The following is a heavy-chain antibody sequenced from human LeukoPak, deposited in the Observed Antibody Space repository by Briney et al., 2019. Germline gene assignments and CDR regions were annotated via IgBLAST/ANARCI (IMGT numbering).Heavy chain of an antibody. CDR3: AKSSALLRWFGDLSY. CDR1: GFTFSSYS. V-gene: IGHV3-23*01. J-gene: IGHJ4*02. CDR2: LIGSRGNT. D-gene: IGHD3-10*01. Sequence: GGSLRLSCAASGFTFSSYSMTWVPQAPGKGLEEILALIGSRGNTYYADSVKGPFTISRDNCKTTLYLHMNRPRAEETAVYYCAKSSALLRWFGDLSYWGQGTLVTVSS.